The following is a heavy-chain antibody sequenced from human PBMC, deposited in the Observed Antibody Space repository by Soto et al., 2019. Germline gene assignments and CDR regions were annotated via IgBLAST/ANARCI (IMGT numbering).Heavy chain of an antibody. V-gene: IGHV3-30*18. Sequence: GGSLRLSCAASGFTFSSYGMHWVRQAPGKGLEWVTLISYDGGNKYYADSVKGRFSISRDNSRNTLYLQMNSLRPEDAAVYYRVKSLGFCSSSSCSRDYYYYYGMDVWGQGTTVTVSS. CDR2: ISYDGGNK. D-gene: IGHD2-2*01. CDR3: VKSLGFCSSSSCSRDYYYYYGMDV. J-gene: IGHJ6*02. CDR1: GFTFSSYG.